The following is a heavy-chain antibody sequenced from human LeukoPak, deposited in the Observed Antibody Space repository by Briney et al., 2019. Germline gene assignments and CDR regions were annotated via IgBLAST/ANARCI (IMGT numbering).Heavy chain of an antibody. CDR2: ISWNSGSI. J-gene: IGHJ4*02. V-gene: IGHV3-9*01. D-gene: IGHD6-19*01. CDR3: ASSQGSGWYLFDY. CDR1: GFTFDDYA. Sequence: GGSLRLSCAASGFTFDDYAMHWVRQAPGKGLEWVSGISWNSGSIGYADSVKGRFTISRDNAKNSLYLQMNSLRAEDTAVYYCASSQGSGWYLFDYWGQGTLVTVSS.